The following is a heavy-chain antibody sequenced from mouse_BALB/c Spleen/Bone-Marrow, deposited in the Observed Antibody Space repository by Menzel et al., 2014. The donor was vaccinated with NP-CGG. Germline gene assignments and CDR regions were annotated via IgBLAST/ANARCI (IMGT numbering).Heavy chain of an antibody. J-gene: IGHJ3*01. V-gene: IGHV1-69*02. Sequence: QVQLQQSGAELVKPGASVKLSCKASGYTFTSYWMHWVKQRPGQGLEWIGEIDPSDSYTNYNQKFKGKATLTVDKSSSTAYMQLSSLTSEDAAVYYCARDGGYFPWFAYWGQGTLVTVSA. D-gene: IGHD2-3*01. CDR3: ARDGGYFPWFAY. CDR2: IDPSDSYT. CDR1: GYTFTSYW.